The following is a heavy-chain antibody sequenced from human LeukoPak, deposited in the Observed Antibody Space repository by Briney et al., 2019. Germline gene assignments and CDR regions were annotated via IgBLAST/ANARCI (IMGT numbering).Heavy chain of an antibody. V-gene: IGHV1-69-2*01. J-gene: IGHJ4*02. D-gene: IGHD3-16*01. CDR2: VDPADGEV. CDR1: GYTFTGYY. Sequence: ASVKVSCKASGYTFTGYYMHWLQQAPGKGLEWMGRVDPADGEVAYAEKFQGRVTITADPSRATAYMELRSLRSDDTAMYYCSKGSPLVPYYFDSWGQGTLVTVSS. CDR3: SKGSPLVPYYFDS.